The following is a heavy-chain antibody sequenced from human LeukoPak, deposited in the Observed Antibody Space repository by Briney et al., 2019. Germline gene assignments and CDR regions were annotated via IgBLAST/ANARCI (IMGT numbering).Heavy chain of an antibody. V-gene: IGHV1-8*01. CDR3: ARVARLRYFDWAPPDY. CDR1: GYTFTNYD. Sequence: GASVKVSCKASGYTFTNYDINWVRQATGQGLEWMGWMNPNSGNTGYAQKFQGRVTMTRNTSISTAYMELSSLRSDDTAVYYCARVARLRYFDWAPPDYWGQGTLVTVSS. D-gene: IGHD3-9*01. CDR2: MNPNSGNT. J-gene: IGHJ4*02.